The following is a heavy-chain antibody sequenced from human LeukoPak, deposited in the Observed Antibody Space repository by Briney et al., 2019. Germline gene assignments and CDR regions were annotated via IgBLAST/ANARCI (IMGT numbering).Heavy chain of an antibody. CDR1: GGSISTYY. Sequence: SETLSLTCVVSGGSISTYYWSWIRQPPGKGLEWIGNIYYSGSTNYNPSLKSRVTISVDTSKNQFSLKLSSVTAADTAVYYCARRRGDAFDIWGQGTMVTVSS. CDR3: ARRRGDAFDI. J-gene: IGHJ3*02. CDR2: IYYSGST. D-gene: IGHD3-16*01. V-gene: IGHV4-59*08.